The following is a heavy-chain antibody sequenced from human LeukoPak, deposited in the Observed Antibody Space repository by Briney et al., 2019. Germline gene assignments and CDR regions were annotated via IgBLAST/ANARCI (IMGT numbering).Heavy chain of an antibody. Sequence: PGGSLRLSCAASGFTFSSSWMSWVRQAPGKGLEWETNIKPDGSEKYYVDSVKGRFTISRDNAKNSLYLQMNSLRAEDTALYYCARDTVGATDYWGQGTLVTVSS. CDR2: IKPDGSEK. J-gene: IGHJ4*02. V-gene: IGHV3-7*01. CDR3: ARDTVGATDY. D-gene: IGHD1-26*01. CDR1: GFTFSSSW.